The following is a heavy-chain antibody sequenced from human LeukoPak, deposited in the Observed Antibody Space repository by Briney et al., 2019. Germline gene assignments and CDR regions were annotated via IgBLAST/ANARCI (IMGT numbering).Heavy chain of an antibody. CDR2: IYYSGST. CDR3: ARHFTRGHYDSRGYYEGTIWYFDL. Sequence: SETLSLTCTVSGGSISSGGYYWSWIRQHPGKGLEWIGYIYYSGSTYYNPSLKSRVTISVDTSKNQFSLKLSSVTAADTAVYYCARHFTRGHYDSRGYYEGTIWYFDLWGRGTLVTVSS. D-gene: IGHD3-22*01. J-gene: IGHJ2*01. V-gene: IGHV4-31*03. CDR1: GGSISSGGYY.